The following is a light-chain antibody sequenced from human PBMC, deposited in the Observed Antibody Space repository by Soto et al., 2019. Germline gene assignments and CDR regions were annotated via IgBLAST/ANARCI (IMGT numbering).Light chain of an antibody. Sequence: DIQMTQSPSSLSASVGDRGTITYRASQGISNYLAWYQQKPGKVPKLLIYAASTLQSGVPSRFSGSGSGTDFTLTISSLQPEDVATYYCQKYNSAPLTFGPGTKVDIK. V-gene: IGKV1-27*01. J-gene: IGKJ3*01. CDR3: QKYNSAPLT. CDR1: QGISNY. CDR2: AAS.